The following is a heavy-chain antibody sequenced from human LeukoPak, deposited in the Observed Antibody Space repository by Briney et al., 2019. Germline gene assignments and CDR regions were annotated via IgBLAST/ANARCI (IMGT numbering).Heavy chain of an antibody. CDR2: ISWDGGST. J-gene: IGHJ3*02. CDR1: GFTFDDYT. V-gene: IGHV3-43*01. Sequence: GGSLRLSCAASGFTFDDYTMHWVRQAPGKGLEWVSLISWDGGSTYYADSVKGRFTISRDNSKNSLYLQTNSLRTEDTALYYCAKDIGTIFGVVIDAFDIWGQGTMVTVSS. D-gene: IGHD3-3*01. CDR3: AKDIGTIFGVVIDAFDI.